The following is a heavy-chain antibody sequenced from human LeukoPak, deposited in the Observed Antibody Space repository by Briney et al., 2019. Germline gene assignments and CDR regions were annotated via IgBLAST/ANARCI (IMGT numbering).Heavy chain of an antibody. D-gene: IGHD2-2*03. J-gene: IGHJ4*02. CDR1: GYTFTGYY. CDR2: INPNSGGT. Sequence: ASVKVSCKASGYTFTGYYMQWVRQAPGQGLEWMGWINPNSGGTNYAQKFQGRVTMTRDTSIRTAYMELSRLRSDDTAVYYCARELGYCSSTSCYDLPYWGQGTRVTVSS. V-gene: IGHV1-2*02. CDR3: ARELGYCSSTSCYDLPY.